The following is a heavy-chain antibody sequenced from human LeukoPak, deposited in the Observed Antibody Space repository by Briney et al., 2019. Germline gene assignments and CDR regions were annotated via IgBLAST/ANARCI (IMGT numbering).Heavy chain of an antibody. D-gene: IGHD3-3*01. J-gene: IGHJ4*02. CDR3: ARDPGVQLFAGTLANDY. CDR2: LNPNNGDT. Sequence: ASVKVSCKASGYTFTVYYIHWLRQTPGQGLEWMGWLNPNNGDTNYARKFQGRVTMTRVTSISTAYMELRRLTSDDTAVYYCARDPGVQLFAGTLANDYWGQGTLVTVSS. CDR1: GYTFTVYY. V-gene: IGHV1-2*02.